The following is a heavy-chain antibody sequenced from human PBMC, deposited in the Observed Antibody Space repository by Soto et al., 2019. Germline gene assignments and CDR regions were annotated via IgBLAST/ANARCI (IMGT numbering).Heavy chain of an antibody. V-gene: IGHV4-30-2*01. CDR1: GGSISSGGYS. J-gene: IGHJ6*02. Sequence: SETLSLTCAVSGGSISSGGYSWSRIRQPPGKGLEWIGYIYHSGSTYYNPSLKSRVTISVDRSKNQFSLKLSSVTAADTAVYYSARDLSYPDYYYGMDVWGQGTTITSP. D-gene: IGHD1-26*01. CDR2: IYHSGST. CDR3: ARDLSYPDYYYGMDV.